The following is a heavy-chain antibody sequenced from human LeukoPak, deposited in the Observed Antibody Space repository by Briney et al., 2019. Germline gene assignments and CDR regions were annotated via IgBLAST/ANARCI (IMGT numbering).Heavy chain of an antibody. CDR2: MNPNSGNT. V-gene: IGHV1-8*03. Sequence: ASVKVSCKASGYTFTSYYMHWVRQAPGQGLEWMGWMNPNSGNTGYAQKFQGRVTITRNTSISTAYMELSSLRSEDTAVYYCARGPLTHGGSDYWGQGTLVTVSS. CDR3: ARGPLTHGGSDY. CDR1: GYTFTSYY. D-gene: IGHD4-23*01. J-gene: IGHJ4*02.